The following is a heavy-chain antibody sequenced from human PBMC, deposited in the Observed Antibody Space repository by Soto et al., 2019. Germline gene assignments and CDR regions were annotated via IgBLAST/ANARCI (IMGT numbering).Heavy chain of an antibody. J-gene: IGHJ4*02. V-gene: IGHV1-18*01. CDR1: GYTLTSYC. D-gene: IGHD3-22*01. CDR3: ARGAMIVPRFDY. Sequence: VGSVKVSCKASGYTLTSYCISWVRQAPGQGLEWMGWISAYNGNTNYAQKLQGRVTMTTDTSTSTAYMELRSLRSDDTAVYYCARGAMIVPRFDYWGQGTLVTVSS. CDR2: ISAYNGNT.